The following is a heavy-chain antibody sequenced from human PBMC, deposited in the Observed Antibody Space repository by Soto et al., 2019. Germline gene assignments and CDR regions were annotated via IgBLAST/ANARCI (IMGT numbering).Heavy chain of an antibody. V-gene: IGHV3-64*01. Sequence: GGSLRLSCAASGFTFSSYAMHWVRQAPGKGLEYVSAISSNGGSTYYANSVKGRFTISRDNSKNTLYLQMGSLRAEDMAVYYCARYSGYDSTFDYWGQGTLVTVSS. D-gene: IGHD5-12*01. CDR3: ARYSGYDSTFDY. J-gene: IGHJ4*02. CDR1: GFTFSSYA. CDR2: ISSNGGST.